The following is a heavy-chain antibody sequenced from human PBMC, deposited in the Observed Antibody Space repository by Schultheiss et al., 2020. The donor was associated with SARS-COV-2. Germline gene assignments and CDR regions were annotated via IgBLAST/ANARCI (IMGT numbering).Heavy chain of an antibody. CDR1: GGSISSGGYY. Sequence: SETLSLTCTVSGGSISSGGYYWSWIRQPPGKGLEWIGYIYHSGSTYYNPSLKSRVTISVDTSKNQFSLKLSSVTAADTAVYYCARVAYPYHYMDVWGKGTTVTVSS. J-gene: IGHJ6*03. CDR2: IYHSGST. V-gene: IGHV4-30-2*01. CDR3: ARVAYPYHYMDV.